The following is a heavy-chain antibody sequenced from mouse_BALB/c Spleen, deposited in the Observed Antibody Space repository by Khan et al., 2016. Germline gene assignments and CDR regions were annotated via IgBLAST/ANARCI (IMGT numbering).Heavy chain of an antibody. V-gene: IGHV14-3*02. D-gene: IGHD2-1*01. J-gene: IGHJ4*01. CDR2: IDPANGNT. Sequence: VRLQQSGAELVKPGASVKLSCTASGFNIKDTYMHWVKQRPEQGLEWLGRIDPANGNTKYDPKFQGKATITADTSSNTAYLQLSSLTSEDTTVYYCARASDGNYKEGYTMDYWGQGTSVTVSS. CDR1: GFNIKDTY. CDR3: ARASDGNYKEGYTMDY.